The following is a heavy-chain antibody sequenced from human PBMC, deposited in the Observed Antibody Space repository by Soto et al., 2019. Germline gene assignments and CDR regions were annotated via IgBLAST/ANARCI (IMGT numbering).Heavy chain of an antibody. CDR3: ARARRTHRSYYDSSGYYGFDY. CDR2: IIPIFGTA. Sequence: QVQLVQSGAEVKKPGSSVKVSCKASGGTFSSYAISWVRQAPGQGLEWMGGIIPIFGTANYAQKFQGRVTITADKSTSTAYMELRSLRAEDTAVYYCARARRTHRSYYDSSGYYGFDYWGQGTLVTVSS. CDR1: GGTFSSYA. J-gene: IGHJ4*02. V-gene: IGHV1-69*06. D-gene: IGHD3-22*01.